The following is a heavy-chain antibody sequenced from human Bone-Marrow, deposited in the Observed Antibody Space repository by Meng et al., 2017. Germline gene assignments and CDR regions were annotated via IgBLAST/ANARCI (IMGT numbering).Heavy chain of an antibody. CDR3: ARDSESYYDFWSGYSLLGYYYYGMDV. D-gene: IGHD3-3*01. Sequence: SVKVSCKASGGTFSSYAISWVRQAPGQGLEWMGGIIPIFGTANYAQKFQGRVTITADKSTSTAYMELSSLRSEDTAVYYCARDSESYYDFWSGYSLLGYYYYGMDVWGQGTLVTVSS. J-gene: IGHJ6*02. CDR2: IIPIFGTA. CDR1: GGTFSSYA. V-gene: IGHV1-69*06.